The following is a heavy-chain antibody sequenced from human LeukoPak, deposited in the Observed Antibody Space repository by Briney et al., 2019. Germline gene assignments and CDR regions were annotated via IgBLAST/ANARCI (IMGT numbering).Heavy chain of an antibody. J-gene: IGHJ3*02. V-gene: IGHV3-33*06. CDR2: IWFDGSNV. D-gene: IGHD1-26*01. CDR1: GFTFSSYV. Sequence: GGSLRLSCAASGFTFSSYVMHWARQAPGKGLEWVALIWFDGSNVFYGDSVKGRFTISRDNSKNTLYLQMNSLRVEDTAVYYCGKGNSGSYYDAFDIWGQGTMVTVSS. CDR3: GKGNSGSYYDAFDI.